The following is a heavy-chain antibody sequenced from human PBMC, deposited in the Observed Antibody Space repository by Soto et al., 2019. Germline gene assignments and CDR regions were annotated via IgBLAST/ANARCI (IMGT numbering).Heavy chain of an antibody. CDR1: GGTFSSYT. Sequence: QVQLVQSGAEVKKPGSSVKVSCKASGGTFSSYTINWVRQAPGQGLEWVGRIIPILGIAKNAQKFQGRVTITADKSTSTAYMELSSLRSEDTAVYSCAADYGANSAWGQGTLVTVSS. V-gene: IGHV1-69*02. CDR2: IIPILGIA. J-gene: IGHJ4*02. D-gene: IGHD4-17*01. CDR3: AADYGANSA.